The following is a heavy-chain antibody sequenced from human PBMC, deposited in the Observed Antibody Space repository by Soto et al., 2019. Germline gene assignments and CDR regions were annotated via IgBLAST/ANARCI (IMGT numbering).Heavy chain of an antibody. Sequence: EVQLVQSGAEVKKPGESLKISCQGSGYSFVSYWIAWVRQTPGKGLEWLGIIFPGDSDTRYSPAFEGQVTMSADKSISTVYLEWNSLKASDSAINYCARFPHGVCRVGNCYSRSFLDYWGQGTLVTVSS. V-gene: IGHV5-51*01. J-gene: IGHJ4*02. CDR1: GYSFVSYW. CDR3: ARFPHGVCRVGNCYSRSFLDY. D-gene: IGHD2-15*01. CDR2: IFPGDSDT.